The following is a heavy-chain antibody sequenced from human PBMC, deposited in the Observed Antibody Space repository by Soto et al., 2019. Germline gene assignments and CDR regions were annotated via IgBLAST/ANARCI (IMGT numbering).Heavy chain of an antibody. CDR1: GFTFSSYS. CDR2: ISSGSDNI. D-gene: IGHD2-21*02. CDR3: ARLPKGSLGTA. Sequence: GGSLRLSCAASGFTFSSYSMNWVRQAPGKGLEWIAYISSGSDNIYYAESVRGRFTVSRDNAKNALFLQMNSLRDDDTATYYCARLPKGSLGTAWGQGTRVTV. V-gene: IGHV3-48*02. J-gene: IGHJ4*02.